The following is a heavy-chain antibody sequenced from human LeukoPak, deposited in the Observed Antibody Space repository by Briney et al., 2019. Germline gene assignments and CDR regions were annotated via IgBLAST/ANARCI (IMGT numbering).Heavy chain of an antibody. J-gene: IGHJ3*02. CDR2: IYTSGST. V-gene: IGHV4-4*07. Sequence: PSETLSLTCTVSGGSISSYYWSLIRQPAGKGLEWIGRIYTSGSTNYNPSLKSRVTMSVDTSKNQFSLKLSSVTAADTAVYYCARDEVMVRDAFDIWGQGTMVTVSS. D-gene: IGHD3-10*01. CDR1: GGSISSYY. CDR3: ARDEVMVRDAFDI.